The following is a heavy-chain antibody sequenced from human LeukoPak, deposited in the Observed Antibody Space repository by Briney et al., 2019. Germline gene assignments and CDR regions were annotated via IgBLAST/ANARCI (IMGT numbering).Heavy chain of an antibody. V-gene: IGHV4-39*07. Sequence: KPSETLSLTCTVSGVSISSTNYYWGCIRQPPGTGLEWIGSIYYSDSTYHNPSLKSRVTISVDTSKNQFSLKLSSVTAADTAVYYCARESDRYCSSTSCPNWYDPWGQGTLVTVSS. CDR3: ARESDRYCSSTSCPNWYDP. J-gene: IGHJ5*02. CDR1: GVSISSTNYY. D-gene: IGHD2-2*01. CDR2: IYYSDST.